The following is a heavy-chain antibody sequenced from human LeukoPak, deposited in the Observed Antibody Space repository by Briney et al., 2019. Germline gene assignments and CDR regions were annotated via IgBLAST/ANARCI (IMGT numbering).Heavy chain of an antibody. V-gene: IGHV3-30-3*02. CDR3: AKNAHMIVVVIDLDY. CDR2: ISYDGSNK. CDR1: GFTFSSYA. Sequence: PAGGSLRLSCAASGFTFSSYAMHWVRQAPGKGLEWVAVISYDGSNKYYADSVKGRFTISRDNSKNTLYLQMNSLRAEDTAVYYCAKNAHMIVVVIDLDYWGQGTLVTVSS. J-gene: IGHJ4*02. D-gene: IGHD3-22*01.